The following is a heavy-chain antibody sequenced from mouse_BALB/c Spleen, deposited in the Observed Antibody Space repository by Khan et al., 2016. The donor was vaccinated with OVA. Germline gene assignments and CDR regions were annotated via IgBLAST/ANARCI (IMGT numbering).Heavy chain of an antibody. CDR3: ARQPYYHYYVMDY. D-gene: IGHD2-10*01. Sequence: VQLVESGPGLVAPSQSLFITCTISGFSLTNYGVHWVRQPPGKGLEWLVVIWSDGSTTYNSTLKSRLSISKDNSKSQVFLKMNSLQTDDTAMYYCARQPYYHYYVMDYWGQGTSVTVSS. J-gene: IGHJ4*01. V-gene: IGHV2-6-1*01. CDR2: IWSDGST. CDR1: GFSLTNYG.